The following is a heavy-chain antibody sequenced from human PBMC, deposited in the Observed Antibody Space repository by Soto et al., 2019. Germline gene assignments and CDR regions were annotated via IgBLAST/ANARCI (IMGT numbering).Heavy chain of an antibody. J-gene: IGHJ3*02. CDR2: ISYDGSNK. CDR1: GFTFSSYG. CDR3: ALGGGLYAFDI. Sequence: QVQLVESGGGVVQPGKSLRLSCAASGFTFSSYGMHWVRQAPGKGLEWVAVISYDGSNKYYADPVKGRFTVSRDNSKITLYLQMNSLRAEDTSVYYCALGGGLYAFDIWGQGTMVTVSS. V-gene: IGHV3-30*03. D-gene: IGHD3-16*01.